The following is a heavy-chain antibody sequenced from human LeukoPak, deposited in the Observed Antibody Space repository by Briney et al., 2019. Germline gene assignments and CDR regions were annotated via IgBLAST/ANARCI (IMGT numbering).Heavy chain of an antibody. CDR2: ISSSSSYI. Sequence: GGSLRLSCAASGFTFSSYSMNWVRQAPGKGLEWVSSISSSSSYIYYADSVKGRFTISRDNAKNSLYLQMNSLRAEDTAVYYCARGAVLLWFGGHAFDIWGQGTMVTVSS. J-gene: IGHJ3*02. D-gene: IGHD3-10*01. V-gene: IGHV3-21*04. CDR1: GFTFSSYS. CDR3: ARGAVLLWFGGHAFDI.